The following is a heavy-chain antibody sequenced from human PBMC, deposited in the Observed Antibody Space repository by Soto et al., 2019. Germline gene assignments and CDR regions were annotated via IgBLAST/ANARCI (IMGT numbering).Heavy chain of an antibody. Sequence: PSVIKSLTSVVVAGYFRGSYWSWVSTTQGKGLEWIGEVDHSGSTNYNPSLKSRVTISVDTSKSQYSLKLSSVAAADTAVYYCARGSSWYKGAYVTDVLVQGTTVPVSS. J-gene: IGHJ6*02. CDR3: ARGSSWYKGAYVTDV. CDR2: VDHSGST. D-gene: IGHD6-13*01. V-gene: IGHV4-34*01. CDR1: AGYFRGSY.